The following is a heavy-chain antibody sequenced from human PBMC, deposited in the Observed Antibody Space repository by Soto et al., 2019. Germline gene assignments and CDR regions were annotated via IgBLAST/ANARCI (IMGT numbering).Heavy chain of an antibody. J-gene: IGHJ6*02. CDR2: IIPIFGTA. CDR3: ARDHGAVAGNNYYYYYGMDV. V-gene: IGHV1-69*13. Sequence: SVKVSCKASGGTFSSYAISWVRQAPGQGLEWMGGIIPIFGTANYAQKFQGRVTITADESTSTAYMELSSLRSEDTAVYYCARDHGAVAGNNYYYYYGMDVWGQGTRVTVSS. D-gene: IGHD6-19*01. CDR1: GGTFSSYA.